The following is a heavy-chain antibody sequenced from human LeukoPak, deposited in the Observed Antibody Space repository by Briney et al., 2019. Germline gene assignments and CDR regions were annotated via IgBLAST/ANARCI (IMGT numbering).Heavy chain of an antibody. CDR1: GFTFSSNY. V-gene: IGHV3-66*01. Sequence: GGSLRLSCAASGFTFSSNYMSWVRQAPGRGLEWVSVVYSGGDTHYADSVKGRFTISRDISKNTLYLQINGLRAEDTAVYYCARDVYGANYFDNWGQGTLVTVSS. J-gene: IGHJ4*02. D-gene: IGHD4-17*01. CDR2: VYSGGDT. CDR3: ARDVYGANYFDN.